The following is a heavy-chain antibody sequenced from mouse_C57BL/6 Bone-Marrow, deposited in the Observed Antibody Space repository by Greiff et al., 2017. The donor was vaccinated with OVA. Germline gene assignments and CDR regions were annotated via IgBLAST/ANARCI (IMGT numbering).Heavy chain of an antibody. CDR1: GYTFTSYW. V-gene: IGHV1-64*01. D-gene: IGHD2-3*01. J-gene: IGHJ1*03. Sequence: VKLQQPGAELVKPGASVKLSCKASGYTFTSYWMHWVKQRPGQGLEWIGMIHPNSGSSNYNEKFKSKATLTVDKSSSTAYMQLSSLTSEDSAVYYCARGGWLLLWYFDVWGTGTTVTVSS. CDR2: IHPNSGSS. CDR3: ARGGWLLLWYFDV.